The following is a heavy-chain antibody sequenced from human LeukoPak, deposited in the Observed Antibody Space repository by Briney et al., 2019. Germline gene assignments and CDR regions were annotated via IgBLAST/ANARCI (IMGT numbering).Heavy chain of an antibody. J-gene: IGHJ6*03. CDR2: INHSGST. V-gene: IGHV4-34*01. CDR1: GGSFSGYY. D-gene: IGHD3-10*01. Sequence: SETLSLTCAVYGGSFSGYYWSWIRQPPGKGLEWIGEINHSGSTNYNPSLKSRVTISVDTSKNQFSLKLSSVTAADTAVYYCARVEEGYGSGRRENYYYYYMDVWGKGTTVTISS. CDR3: ARVEEGYGSGRRENYYYYYMDV.